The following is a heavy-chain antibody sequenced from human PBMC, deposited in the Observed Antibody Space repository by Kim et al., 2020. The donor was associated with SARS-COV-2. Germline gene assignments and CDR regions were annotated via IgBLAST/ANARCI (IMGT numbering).Heavy chain of an antibody. CDR3: AGCPPGYYYYYYGMDV. J-gene: IGHJ6*02. D-gene: IGHD3-10*01. Sequence: SLKSRVTISVDTSKNQFSLKLSSVTAADTAGYYCAGCPPGYYYYYYGMDVWGQGTTVTLSS. V-gene: IGHV4-30-2*04.